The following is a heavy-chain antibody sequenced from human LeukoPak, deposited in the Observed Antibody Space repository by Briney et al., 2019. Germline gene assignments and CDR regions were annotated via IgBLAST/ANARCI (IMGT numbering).Heavy chain of an antibody. V-gene: IGHV4-59*01. D-gene: IGHD1-1*01. J-gene: IGHJ4*02. CDR1: GGSISSYY. Sequence: SETLSLTCTVSGGSISSYYWSWIRQPPGKGLEWIGYFYNSGSTYYNPSLKSRVTISLGTSKNQFSLRLTSVTAADTAMYYCARGRNDFDYWGQGTLVTVSS. CDR3: ARGRNDFDY. CDR2: FYNSGST.